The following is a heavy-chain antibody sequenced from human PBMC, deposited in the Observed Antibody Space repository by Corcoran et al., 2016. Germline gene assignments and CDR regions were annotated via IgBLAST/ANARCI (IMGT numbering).Heavy chain of an antibody. CDR3: ARSFWLGDVNPVFGP. Sequence: QVQLVQSGAEVKKPGASVKVSCKASGYTFTDYYIHWVRPAPGQGLEWMGWINPSSGDTNYAQKFQGRVTMTRDTSISTVYMELSRLRSDDTAVYYCARSFWLGDVNPVFGPWGQGTLVTVSS. J-gene: IGHJ5*02. D-gene: IGHD3-10*01. CDR2: INPSSGDT. CDR1: GYTFTDYY. V-gene: IGHV1-2*02.